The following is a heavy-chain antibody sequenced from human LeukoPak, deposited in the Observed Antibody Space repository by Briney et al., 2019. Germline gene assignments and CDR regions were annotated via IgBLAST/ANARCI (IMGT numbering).Heavy chain of an antibody. J-gene: IGHJ4*02. V-gene: IGHV1-69*05. CDR1: GGTFSSYA. D-gene: IGHD3-3*01. CDR3: ARWASNDFLSGYYFDY. Sequence: ASVKVSCKASGGTFSSYAISWVRQAPGQGLEWMGGIIPIFGTANYAQKFQGRVTITTDESTSTAYMELSSLRSEDTAVYYCARWASNDFLSGYYFDYWGQGTLVTVSS. CDR2: IIPIFGTA.